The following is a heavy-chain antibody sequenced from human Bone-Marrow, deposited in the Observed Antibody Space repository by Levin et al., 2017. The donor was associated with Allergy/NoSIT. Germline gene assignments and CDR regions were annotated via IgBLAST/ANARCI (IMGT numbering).Heavy chain of an antibody. Sequence: SETLSLTCTVSGVSISSGDDYWSWIRQPPGKGLEWIGYIYYSGGTHYNPSLKSRLTISLDTSNNHFSLKPTSVTSADTAVYFCARWPGREYYDILTGFDVWGQGTQVTVSS. D-gene: IGHD3-9*01. CDR1: GVSISSGDDY. CDR3: ARWPGREYYDILTGFDV. CDR2: IYYSGGT. V-gene: IGHV4-30-4*01. J-gene: IGHJ4*02.